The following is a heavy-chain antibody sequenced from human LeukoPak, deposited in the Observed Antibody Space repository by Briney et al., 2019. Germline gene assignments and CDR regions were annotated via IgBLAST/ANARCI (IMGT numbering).Heavy chain of an antibody. CDR3: ARDNRSGRQHY. V-gene: IGHV1-18*01. CDR1: GYTFTSYG. D-gene: IGHD1-26*01. CDR2: ISAYNGNT. J-gene: IGHJ4*02. Sequence: ASVKVSRKSSGYTFTSYGISWVRQAPGQGLEWMGWISAYNGNTNYAQKLQGRVTMTTDTHTSTAYMELRSLRPDDTAVYYCARDNRSGRQHYWGQGTLVTDSS.